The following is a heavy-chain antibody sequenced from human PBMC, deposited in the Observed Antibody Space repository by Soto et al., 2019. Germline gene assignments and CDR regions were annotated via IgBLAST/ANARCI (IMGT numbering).Heavy chain of an antibody. Sequence: QMQLVESGGGVVQPGGSLRLSCAASGFTFNYYPMHWVRQSPGKGLEWVAVVSFAGSNKYYADSVKGRFTIYKDNSTNTLYLQMNSLRREDTSVYYCARLPGHLVADLYIYPLDGLEALYDVDVWGQGTTVTVSS. J-gene: IGHJ6*02. D-gene: IGHD6-19*01. CDR2: VSFAGSNK. V-gene: IGHV3-30-3*01. CDR3: ARLPGHLVADLYIYPLDGLEALYDVDV. CDR1: GFTFNYYP.